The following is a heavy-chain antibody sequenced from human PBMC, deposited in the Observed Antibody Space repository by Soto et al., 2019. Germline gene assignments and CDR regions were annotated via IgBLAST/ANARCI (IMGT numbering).Heavy chain of an antibody. D-gene: IGHD3-10*01. J-gene: IGHJ6*02. CDR1: GGSFSGYC. CDR2: INHSGST. CDR3: AREGYGSGSQLYYYYGMDV. V-gene: IGHV4-34*01. Sequence: QVQLQQWGAGLLKPSETLSLTCAVYGGSFSGYCWSWIRQPPGKGLEWIGEINHSGSTNYNPSLKSRVTISVDTSKTQFPLKLSSVTAADTAVYYCAREGYGSGSQLYYYYGMDVWGQGTTVTVSS.